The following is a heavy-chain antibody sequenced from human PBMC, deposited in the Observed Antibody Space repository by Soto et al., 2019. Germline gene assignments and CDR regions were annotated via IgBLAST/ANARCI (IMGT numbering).Heavy chain of an antibody. CDR2: ITWNSDEI. CDR3: AASRGYDSSGYSGYYYGMDV. CDR1: GFTFDDYA. D-gene: IGHD3-22*01. V-gene: IGHV3-9*01. J-gene: IGHJ6*02. Sequence: TGGSLRLSCAASGFTFDDYAMHWVRQRPGRGLECVSGITWNSDEIGYPDSVKGRFSISRDNAKKYLYLQMNSLRPDDTALYYCAASRGYDSSGYSGYYYGMDVWGQGTTVTVSS.